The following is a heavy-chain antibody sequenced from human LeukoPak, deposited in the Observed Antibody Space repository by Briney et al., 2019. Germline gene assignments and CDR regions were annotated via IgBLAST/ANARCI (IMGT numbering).Heavy chain of an antibody. J-gene: IGHJ4*02. CDR3: ARELPGYCSGGSCYYFDY. Sequence: ASVKVSCKASGYTFTGYYMHWVRQAPGQGLEWMGWINPNSGGTNYTQKFQGRVTMTRDTSISTAYMELSRLRSDDTAVYYCARELPGYCSGGSCYYFDYWGQGTLVTVSS. CDR2: INPNSGGT. D-gene: IGHD2-15*01. CDR1: GYTFTGYY. V-gene: IGHV1-2*02.